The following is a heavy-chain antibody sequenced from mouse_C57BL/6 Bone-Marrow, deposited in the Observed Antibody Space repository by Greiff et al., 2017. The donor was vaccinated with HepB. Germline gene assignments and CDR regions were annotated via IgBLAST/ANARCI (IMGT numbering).Heavy chain of an antibody. V-gene: IGHV1-59*01. CDR1: GYTFTSYW. D-gene: IGHD1-1*01. CDR3: ARVRYYYGSRNYAMDY. J-gene: IGHJ4*01. CDR2: IDPSDSYT. Sequence: QVQLQQPGAELVRPGTSVKLSCKASGYTFTSYWMHWVKQRPGQGLEWIGVIDPSDSYTNYNQKFKGKATLTVDTSSSTAYMQLSSLTSEDSAVYYCARVRYYYGSRNYAMDYWGQGTSVTVSS.